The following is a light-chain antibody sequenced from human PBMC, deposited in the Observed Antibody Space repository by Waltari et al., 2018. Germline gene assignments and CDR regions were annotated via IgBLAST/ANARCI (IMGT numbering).Light chain of an antibody. CDR1: QSVFYSHNSKNY. J-gene: IGKJ4*01. V-gene: IGKV4-1*01. CDR2: GAS. Sequence: DIVMTQSPDSLAVSLGERATINCKSSQSVFYSHNSKNYLAWYQQKPGQPPKLLIYGASARESGVPDRSSGSGSGTDFTLTISNLQAADVAVYYCQQYYSTLVTFGGGTKVEIK. CDR3: QQYYSTLVT.